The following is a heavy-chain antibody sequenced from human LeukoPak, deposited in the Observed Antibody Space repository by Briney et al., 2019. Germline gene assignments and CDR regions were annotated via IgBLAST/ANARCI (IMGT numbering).Heavy chain of an antibody. V-gene: IGHV1-24*01. CDR3: ATHDSSGYPYYFDY. Sequence: ASVKVSCKVSGYTLTELSMHWVRQAPGKGLGWMGGFDPEDGETIYAQKFQGRVTMTEDTSTDTAYMELSSLRSEDTAVYYCATHDSSGYPYYFDYWGQGTLVTVSS. D-gene: IGHD3-22*01. J-gene: IGHJ4*02. CDR2: FDPEDGET. CDR1: GYTLTELS.